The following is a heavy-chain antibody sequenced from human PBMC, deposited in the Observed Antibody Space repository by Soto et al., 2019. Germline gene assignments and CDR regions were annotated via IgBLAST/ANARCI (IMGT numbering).Heavy chain of an antibody. CDR2: ISAYNGNT. Sequence: QVQLVQSGAEVKKPGASVKVSCKASGYNFNSYTISWVRQAPGQGLEWMGRISAYNGNTNYAQKLRGRATMTTDTTTSTAYMELRSLRSDDTAVYHCARVVGALGRWFDPWGQGTLVTVSS. V-gene: IGHV1-18*01. D-gene: IGHD1-26*01. J-gene: IGHJ5*02. CDR3: ARVVGALGRWFDP. CDR1: GYNFNSYT.